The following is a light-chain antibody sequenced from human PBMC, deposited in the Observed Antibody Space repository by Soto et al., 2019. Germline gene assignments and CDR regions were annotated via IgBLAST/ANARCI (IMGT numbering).Light chain of an antibody. CDR3: SSFAGNNNLV. Sequence: HSALTQPPSASGSPGQSVTISCTGTSSDVGGYNYVSWYQQHPGKAPKLMISEVSKRPSGVPDRFSVSKSGNTASLTVSGLKADDEADYYCSSFAGNNNLVFGGGTKLTVL. CDR1: SSDVGGYNY. V-gene: IGLV2-8*01. J-gene: IGLJ2*01. CDR2: EVS.